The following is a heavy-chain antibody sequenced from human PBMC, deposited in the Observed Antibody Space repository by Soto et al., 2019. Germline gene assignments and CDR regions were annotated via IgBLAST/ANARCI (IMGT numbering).Heavy chain of an antibody. V-gene: IGHV3-66*01. CDR3: ARDRARLPYYYYGMDV. CDR2: IYSGGST. CDR1: GFTVSSNY. J-gene: IGHJ6*02. Sequence: EVQLVESGGGLVQPGGSLRLSCAASGFTVSSNYMSWVRQAPGKGLEWVSVIYSGGSTYYADSVKGRFTISRDNSKNTLYLQMNSLRAEDTAVYYCARDRARLPYYYYGMDVWGQGTTVTVSS. D-gene: IGHD6-25*01.